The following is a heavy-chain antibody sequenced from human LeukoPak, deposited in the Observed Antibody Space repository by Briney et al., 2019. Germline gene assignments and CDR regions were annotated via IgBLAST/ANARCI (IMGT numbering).Heavy chain of an antibody. Sequence: GGSLRLSCAASGLTFSSHWMHWVRQAPGKGLVWVSRITNDGSSTTYADSVKGRFTISRDNAKNMLYLRVNSLRAEDTAVHYCATQQGGNPAYWGQGTLVTVSS. D-gene: IGHD1-14*01. V-gene: IGHV3-74*01. J-gene: IGHJ4*02. CDR1: GLTFSSHW. CDR3: ATQQGGNPAY. CDR2: ITNDGSST.